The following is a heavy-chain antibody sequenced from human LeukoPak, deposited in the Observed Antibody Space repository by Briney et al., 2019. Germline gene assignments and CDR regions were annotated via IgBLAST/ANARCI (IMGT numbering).Heavy chain of an antibody. CDR3: ARDILRGGVSLYFDY. V-gene: IGHV3-7*01. D-gene: IGHD3-16*01. J-gene: IGHJ4*02. CDR1: GFIFGDYW. CDR2: IKQDGSDI. Sequence: GGSLRLPCAASGFIFGDYWMSWVRQAPEKGLEWVGMIKQDGSDIHYVDSVKGRFTISRDNAKNSLYLQMDSLRAEDTAVYYCARDILRGGVSLYFDYWGQGNLVTVSS.